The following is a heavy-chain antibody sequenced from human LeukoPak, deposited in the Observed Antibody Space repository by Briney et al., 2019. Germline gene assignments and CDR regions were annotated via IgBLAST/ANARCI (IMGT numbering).Heavy chain of an antibody. J-gene: IGHJ4*02. V-gene: IGHV3-7*03. CDR1: GFPFNSYY. CDR2: IKQDGSAK. Sequence: GGSLRLSCEASGFPFNSYYMSWVRQAPGKGLEWAANIKQDGSAKYYVDSVKGRFTISRDNAKNSLFLQMNNLGAGDTAVYYCARQFYYFDYWGQGTLVTVSS. CDR3: ARQFYYFDY. D-gene: IGHD3-3*01.